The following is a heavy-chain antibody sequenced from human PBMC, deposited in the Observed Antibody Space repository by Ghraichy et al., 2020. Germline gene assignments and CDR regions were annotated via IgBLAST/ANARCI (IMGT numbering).Heavy chain of an antibody. V-gene: IGHV3-21*01. CDR3: ARGGRITMMRSSYAFDI. J-gene: IGHJ3*02. CDR1: GFTFSSYS. CDR2: ISSSSSYI. Sequence: GGSLRLSCAASGFTFSSYSMNWVRQAPGKGLEWVSSISSSSSYIYYADSVKGRFTISRDNAKNSLYLQMNSLRAEDTAVYYCARGGRITMMRSSYAFDIWGQGTMVTVSS. D-gene: IGHD3-22*01.